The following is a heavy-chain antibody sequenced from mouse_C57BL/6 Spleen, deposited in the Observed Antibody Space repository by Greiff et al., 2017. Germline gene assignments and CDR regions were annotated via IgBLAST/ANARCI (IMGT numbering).Heavy chain of an antibody. CDR2: IYPGSGNT. V-gene: IGHV1-76*01. CDR3: ARDDGYSYAMDD. CDR1: GYTFTDYY. J-gene: IGHJ4*01. D-gene: IGHD2-3*01. Sequence: QVQLQPSGAELVRPGASVKLSCKASGYTFTDYYINWVKQRPGPGLEWIARIYPGSGNTYYNEKFKGQATLTAEKSSSTAYMQLSSLTSEDSAVYFCARDDGYSYAMDDWGQGTSVTVAS.